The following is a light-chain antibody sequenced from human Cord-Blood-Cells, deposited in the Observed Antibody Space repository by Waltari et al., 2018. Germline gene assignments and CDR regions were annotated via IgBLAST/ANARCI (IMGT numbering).Light chain of an antibody. CDR3: QQRSNWPLT. J-gene: IGKJ4*01. V-gene: IGKV3-11*01. CDR1: QSVSSY. CDR2: DAS. Sequence: EIVLTQSPATLSLSPGERATLSCRASQSVSSYLAWYQQKPGQAPRLLLYDASNRATGIPAGFSGSGSGTDFTLTISSLEPEDFAVYYCQQRSNWPLTFGGGTKVEIK.